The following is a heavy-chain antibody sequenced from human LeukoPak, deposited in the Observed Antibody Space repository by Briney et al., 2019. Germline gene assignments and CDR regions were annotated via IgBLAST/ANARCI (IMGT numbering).Heavy chain of an antibody. CDR3: IVIVPDVAFAI. CDR1: GGSINSSNYY. J-gene: IGHJ3*02. D-gene: IGHD3-22*01. Sequence: SETLSLSCSVSGGSINSSNYYWGRIRQSPGKGLEWIGSIHYSGSSYYNPSLKSRVTISVDTPKNQLSLKLSSVTAADTAVYFCIVIVPDVAFAIWRQGIMVTVSS. CDR2: IHYSGSS. V-gene: IGHV4-39*01.